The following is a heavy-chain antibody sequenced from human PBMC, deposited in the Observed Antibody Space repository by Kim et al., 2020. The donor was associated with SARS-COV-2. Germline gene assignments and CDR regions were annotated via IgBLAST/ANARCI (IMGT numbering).Heavy chain of an antibody. Sequence: SETLSLTCTVSGGSISSSSYYWGWIRQPPGKGLEWIGSIYYSGSTYYNPSLKSRVTISVDTSKNQFSLKLSSVTAADTAVYYCARSGSSGWYPLVDYYY. CDR1: GGSISSSSYY. D-gene: IGHD6-19*01. V-gene: IGHV4-39*01. CDR2: IYYSGST. CDR3: ARSGSSGWYPLVDYYY. J-gene: IGHJ6*01.